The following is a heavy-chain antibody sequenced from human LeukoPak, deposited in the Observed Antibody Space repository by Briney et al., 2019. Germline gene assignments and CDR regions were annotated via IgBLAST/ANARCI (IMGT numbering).Heavy chain of an antibody. V-gene: IGHV3-74*01. CDR1: GFTFSRYW. J-gene: IGHJ3*02. CDR2: INSDGSST. Sequence: GGPLRLSCAASGFTFSRYWMHWVRQAPGKGLVWVSHINSDGSSTSYADSVKGRFTISRDNAKNTLYLQMDSLRAEDTAVYYCARELLSGYDHYDAFDIWGQGTLVTVSS. CDR3: ARELLSGYDHYDAFDI. D-gene: IGHD5-12*01.